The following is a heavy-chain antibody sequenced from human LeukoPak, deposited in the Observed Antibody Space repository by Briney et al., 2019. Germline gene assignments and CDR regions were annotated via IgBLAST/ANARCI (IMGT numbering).Heavy chain of an antibody. Sequence: GRSLRLSCAASGFTFSSYGMHWVRQAPGKGLEWVAVIWYDGSNKYYADSVKGRFTISRDNSKSTLYLQMNSLRAEDTAVYYCARDFRGYYDSSGYPDYWGRGTLVTVSS. J-gene: IGHJ4*02. CDR2: IWYDGSNK. CDR3: ARDFRGYYDSSGYPDY. CDR1: GFTFSSYG. V-gene: IGHV3-33*01. D-gene: IGHD3-22*01.